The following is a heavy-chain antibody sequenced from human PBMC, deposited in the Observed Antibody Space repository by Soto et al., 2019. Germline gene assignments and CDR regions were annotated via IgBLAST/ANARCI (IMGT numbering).Heavy chain of an antibody. J-gene: IGHJ4*02. CDR1: GFTFSSFN. V-gene: IGHV3-30-3*01. Sequence: GGSLRLSCAASGFTFSSFNMHWVRRAPGKGLEWVALIPYEEGNNKHYAHSVKGRFTISRDNSKNTLYLQMNSLRVEDTAVYYCVRTPAVAGTPEFDYPGQGLRVTVSS. CDR3: VRTPAVAGTPEFDY. D-gene: IGHD6-19*01. CDR2: IPYEEGNNK.